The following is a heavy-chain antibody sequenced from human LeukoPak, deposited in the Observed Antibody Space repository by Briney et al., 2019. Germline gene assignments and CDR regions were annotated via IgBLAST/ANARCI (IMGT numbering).Heavy chain of an antibody. J-gene: IGHJ6*02. Sequence: SQTLSLTCSVSGGSISSGDYYWSWIRQPPGKGLEWIGYIYYSGSTYYNPSLKSRVTMSVDASKNQFSLKLSSVTAADTAVYYCARDRGPDYVGPGNYGMDVWGQGTTVTVSS. CDR1: GGSISSGDYY. CDR2: IYYSGST. CDR3: ARDRGPDYVGPGNYGMDV. V-gene: IGHV4-30-4*01. D-gene: IGHD4-17*01.